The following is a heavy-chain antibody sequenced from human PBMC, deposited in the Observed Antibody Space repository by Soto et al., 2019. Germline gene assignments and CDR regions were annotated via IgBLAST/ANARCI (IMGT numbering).Heavy chain of an antibody. V-gene: IGHV3-33*01. CDR3: ARDLRAGYFDY. D-gene: IGHD6-19*01. CDR1: GFTFSNYG. CDR2: IWYDGSNK. Sequence: SGGSLRLSCAASGFTFSNYGMHWVRQAPGKGLEWVAVIWYDGSNKYYADSVEGRFTISRDNSKNTLYLQMNSLRAEDTAVYYCARDLRAGYFDYWGQGALVTVSS. J-gene: IGHJ4*02.